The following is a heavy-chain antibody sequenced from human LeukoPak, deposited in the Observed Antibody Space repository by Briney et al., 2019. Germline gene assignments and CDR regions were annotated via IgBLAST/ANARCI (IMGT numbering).Heavy chain of an antibody. CDR2: INPNSGGT. V-gene: IGHV1-2*06. J-gene: IGHJ5*02. D-gene: IGHD2-8*01. CDR3: ARDAVYAMNWFDP. Sequence: ASVKVSCKASGYTFTGYYMHWVRQAPGQGLEWMGRINPNSGGTSYAQKFQGRVTMTRDTSISTAYMELSRLRSDDTAVYYCARDAVYAMNWFDPWGQGTLVTVSS. CDR1: GYTFTGYY.